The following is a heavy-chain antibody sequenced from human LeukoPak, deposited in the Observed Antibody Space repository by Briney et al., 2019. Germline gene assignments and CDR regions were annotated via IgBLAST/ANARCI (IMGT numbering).Heavy chain of an antibody. D-gene: IGHD3-22*01. V-gene: IGHV3-23*01. CDR1: GFTFNSYA. J-gene: IGHJ4*02. CDR2: INVSGDNT. CDR3: ARESRESKLANYFYDSSGFSNIDY. Sequence: PGGSLRLSCAASGFTFNSYAMSWDRQAPGKGLEWVSTINVSGDNTYYADSVKGRFTISRDNSKSTLYLQVSSLTAEDTAVYYCARESRESKLANYFYDSSGFSNIDYWGQGTLVTVSS.